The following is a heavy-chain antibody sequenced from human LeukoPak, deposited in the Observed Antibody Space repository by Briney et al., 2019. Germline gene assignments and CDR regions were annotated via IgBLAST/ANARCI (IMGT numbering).Heavy chain of an antibody. V-gene: IGHV3-7*05. CDR1: GFPFSSYV. CDR2: IKQDGSEK. Sequence: GRSLRLSCAASGFPFSSYVMHWLRQAPGKGLEWVAKIKQDGSEKYYVDSVKGRFTISRDNAKNSLYLQMNSLGAEDTAVYYCARRGTSSSWAHFDYWGQGTLVTVSS. D-gene: IGHD6-13*01. CDR3: ARRGTSSSWAHFDY. J-gene: IGHJ4*02.